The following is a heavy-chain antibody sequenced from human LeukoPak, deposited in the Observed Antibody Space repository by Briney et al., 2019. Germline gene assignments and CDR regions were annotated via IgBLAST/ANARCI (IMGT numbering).Heavy chain of an antibody. CDR3: ARAVGYSRGCGDY. V-gene: IGHV3-7*01. CDR2: IKQDGSEK. CDR1: GFTTIAYW. Sequence: GSLILSCAASGFTTIAYWMSWVRQAPGKGLEWVANIKQDGSEKYYVDSVKGRFTISRDNAKNSLYLQMNSLRAEDTGVYYCARAVGYSRGCGDYWGQGTLVTVSS. D-gene: IGHD5-18*01. J-gene: IGHJ4*02.